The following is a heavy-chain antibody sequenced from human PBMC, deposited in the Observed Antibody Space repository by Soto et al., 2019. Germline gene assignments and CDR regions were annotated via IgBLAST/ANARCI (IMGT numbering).Heavy chain of an antibody. CDR3: ARVVMTTGPASFYYGLDV. Sequence: QVQLVQSGAEVRKPGSSVTVSCKASGGTFSTYGIPWVRQAPGQGLEWMGNIIPLIGTANYAQRFRGRVTITADESTTTAYMELTSLRSEDTAVYYCARVVMTTGPASFYYGLDVWGQGTTVTVSS. CDR2: IIPLIGTA. D-gene: IGHD4-4*01. J-gene: IGHJ6*02. CDR1: GGTFSTYG. V-gene: IGHV1-69*18.